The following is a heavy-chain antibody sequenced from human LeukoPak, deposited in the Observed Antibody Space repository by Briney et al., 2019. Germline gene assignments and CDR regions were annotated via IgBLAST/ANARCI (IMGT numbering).Heavy chain of an antibody. Sequence: GGSLRLSCSACGFTFSSCDMHWVRQAPGRGVEWVTFIRYDGSAEYYVDSVERRFTISRDNSRTTLYLQMSSLRAEDTAVYYCAKGRDYFFDYWGQGTLVTVSS. CDR3: AKGRDYFFDY. CDR2: IRYDGSAE. J-gene: IGHJ4*02. V-gene: IGHV3-30*02. CDR1: GFTFSSCD.